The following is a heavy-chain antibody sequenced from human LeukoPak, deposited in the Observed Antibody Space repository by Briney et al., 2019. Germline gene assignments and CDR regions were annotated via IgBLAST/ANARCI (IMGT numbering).Heavy chain of an antibody. D-gene: IGHD3-9*01. CDR3: ARDFLTGYYYFDY. CDR1: GYTFTSYY. J-gene: IGHJ4*02. Sequence: ASVKVSCKASGYTFTSYYIHWVRQAPGQGLAWMGIINPSGGSTSYAQKFQGRVTMTGDTSTSTVYMELSSLRSEDTAVYYCARDFLTGYYYFDYWGQGTLVTVSS. V-gene: IGHV1-46*01. CDR2: INPSGGST.